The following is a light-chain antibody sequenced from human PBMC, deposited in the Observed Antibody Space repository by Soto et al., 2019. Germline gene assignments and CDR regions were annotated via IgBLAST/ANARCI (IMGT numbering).Light chain of an antibody. CDR2: DVS. CDR1: SSDVGSSNG. Sequence: QSALTQPPTVSGSPGQSVAISCTGTSSDVGSSNGVSWYQQPPGTAPKLMIYDVSNRPSGVPDRFSGSKSGNTASLTISGLQAEDEADYYCSSYTSSSTYVFGTGTKLTVL. V-gene: IGLV2-18*02. J-gene: IGLJ1*01. CDR3: SSYTSSSTYV.